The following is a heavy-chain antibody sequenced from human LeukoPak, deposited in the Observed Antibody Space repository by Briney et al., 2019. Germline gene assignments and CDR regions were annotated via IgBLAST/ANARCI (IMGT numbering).Heavy chain of an antibody. D-gene: IGHD6-13*01. CDR3: AKDRIAAAGTHFDY. Sequence: ASVKVSCKASGYTFTSYGISWVRQAPGQGLEWMGWISAYNGNTNYAQKLQGRVTMTTDTSTSTAYMELRSLRSDDTAVYYCAKDRIAAAGTHFDYWGQGTLVTVSS. CDR2: ISAYNGNT. J-gene: IGHJ4*02. CDR1: GYTFTSYG. V-gene: IGHV1-18*01.